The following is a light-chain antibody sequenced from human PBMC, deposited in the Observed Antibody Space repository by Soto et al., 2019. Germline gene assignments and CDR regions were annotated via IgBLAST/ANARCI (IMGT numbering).Light chain of an antibody. CDR2: GAS. V-gene: IGKV3-15*01. Sequence: EIVMTQSPATLSVSAGERATLSCRASQSVSSNLAWYQQKPGQAPRLLMYGASTRATGIPARFSGSGSGTEFTLTISSLQSEDFAVHYCQQYNNWPPTFGQGTKVEIK. CDR3: QQYNNWPPT. J-gene: IGKJ1*01. CDR1: QSVSSN.